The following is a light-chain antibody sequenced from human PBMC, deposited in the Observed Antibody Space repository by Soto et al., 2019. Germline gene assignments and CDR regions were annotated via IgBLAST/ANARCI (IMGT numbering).Light chain of an antibody. CDR3: QQTFITPRT. CDR1: QNIAGN. V-gene: IGKV3-15*01. J-gene: IGKJ1*01. Sequence: EIVMTQYPPTLSASPGERVTLSCRASQNIAGNLAWYQQKPGQAPRLLIDNASTRATGVTARFSGSGSGRDGREYTLTISSLQPEDFATYYCQQTFITPRTFGQGTKVDIK. CDR2: NAS.